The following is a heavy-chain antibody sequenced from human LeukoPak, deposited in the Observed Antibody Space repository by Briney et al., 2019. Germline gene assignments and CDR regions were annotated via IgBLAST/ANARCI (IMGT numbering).Heavy chain of an antibody. CDR3: VRVVDDYDTANYYYYMDI. D-gene: IGHD3-22*01. J-gene: IGHJ6*03. V-gene: IGHV4-38-2*01. Sequence: SETLSLTCGVSGYSVSTGYFWGWIRQTPGKGLEWIGNIFRTGSTHYNPSLKGRVTLSVDTSKNQFSLNVTSVTAADTAIYYCVRVVDDYDTANYYYYMDIWGKGTTVSVSS. CDR1: GYSVSTGYF. CDR2: IFRTGST.